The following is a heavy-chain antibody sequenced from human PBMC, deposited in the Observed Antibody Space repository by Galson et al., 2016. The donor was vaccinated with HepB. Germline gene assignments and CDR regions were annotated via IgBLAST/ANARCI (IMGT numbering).Heavy chain of an antibody. Sequence: SLRLSCAASGFAFSDYWMSWLRQAPGKGLEWVASIKPDGSEQYYVDSVKGRFTISRDNAKNLLYLQMNSLRAEDTAMYYCGRPDFGTVFDYWGQGTLVTVSS. V-gene: IGHV3-7*03. J-gene: IGHJ4*02. CDR1: GFAFSDYW. D-gene: IGHD3-3*01. CDR2: IKPDGSEQ. CDR3: GRPDFGTVFDY.